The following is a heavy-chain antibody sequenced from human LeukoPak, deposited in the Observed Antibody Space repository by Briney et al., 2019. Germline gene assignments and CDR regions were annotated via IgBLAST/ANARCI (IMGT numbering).Heavy chain of an antibody. V-gene: IGHV3-20*04. CDR3: ARDQGGVGY. CDR1: GFVFDDYG. D-gene: IGHD3-16*01. Sequence: GGSLRLSCAASGFVFDDYGMIWVRQGQGKGLEWVSSINWNGDRTGYGDSVKGRFTISRDNAKNSLYLQMNSLRAEDTAVYYCARDQGGVGYWGQGTLVTVSS. CDR2: INWNGDRT. J-gene: IGHJ4*02.